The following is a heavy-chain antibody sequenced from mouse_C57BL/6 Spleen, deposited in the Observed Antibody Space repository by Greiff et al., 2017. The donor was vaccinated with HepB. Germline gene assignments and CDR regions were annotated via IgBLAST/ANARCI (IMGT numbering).Heavy chain of an antibody. J-gene: IGHJ2*01. CDR1: GFTFSSYA. V-gene: IGHV5-4*01. D-gene: IGHD2-4*01. Sequence: EVHLVESGGGLVKPGGSLKLSCAASGFTFSSYAMSWVRQTPEKRLEWVATISDGGSYTYYPDNVKGRFTISRDNAKNNLYLQMSHLKSEDTAMYYCAKMGDYDPHFDYWGQGTTLTVSS. CDR2: ISDGGSYT. CDR3: AKMGDYDPHFDY.